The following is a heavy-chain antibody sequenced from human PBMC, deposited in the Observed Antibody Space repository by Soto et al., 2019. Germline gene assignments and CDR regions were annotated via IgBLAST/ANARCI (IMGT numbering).Heavy chain of an antibody. CDR3: AGKYSSSWKYYYGMDV. V-gene: IGHV4-61*01. J-gene: IGHJ6*02. D-gene: IGHD6-13*01. CDR1: GGSVSSGSYY. CDR2: IYYSGST. Sequence: SETLSLTCTVSGGSVSSGSYYWSWIRQPPVKGLEWIGYIYYSGSTNYNPSLKSRVTISVDTSKNQFSLKLSSVTAADTAVYYCAGKYSSSWKYYYGMDVWGQGTTVNVSS.